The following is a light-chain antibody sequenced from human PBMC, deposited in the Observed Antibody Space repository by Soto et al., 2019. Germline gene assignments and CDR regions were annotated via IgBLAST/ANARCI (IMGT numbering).Light chain of an antibody. Sequence: EIELTQSPATLSLSPGETATLSCRASQTVDTFLAWYQQRPGQPPRLLIFDSSNRATGVPVRFSGSGSGTVFTLTIGSLEPEDSAVYYCQQRKNWPPITFGQGTRLEIK. CDR2: DSS. J-gene: IGKJ5*01. CDR3: QQRKNWPPIT. V-gene: IGKV3-11*01. CDR1: QTVDTF.